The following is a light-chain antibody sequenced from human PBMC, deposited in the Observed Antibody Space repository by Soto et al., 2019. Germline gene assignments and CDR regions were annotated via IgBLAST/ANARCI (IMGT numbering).Light chain of an antibody. CDR2: EGS. J-gene: IGLJ3*02. CDR3: CSYAGSSTVV. V-gene: IGLV2-23*01. Sequence: QSALTQPASVSGSPGQSITISCTGTSSDVGSYNFVSWYQQHPGKAPKLMIYEGSTRPSGLSHRFSGSKSGNTASLTISGLQAEDEADYYCCSYAGSSTVVFGGGTKLTVL. CDR1: SSDVGSYNF.